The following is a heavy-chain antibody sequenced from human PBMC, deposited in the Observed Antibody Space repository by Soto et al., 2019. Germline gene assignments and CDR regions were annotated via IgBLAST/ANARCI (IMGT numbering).Heavy chain of an antibody. CDR2: MNPNSGRT. V-gene: IGHV1-8*01. J-gene: IGHJ5*02. CDR3: ARVPASLDP. CDR1: GYTFTSYD. Sequence: GASVKVSCKASGYTFTSYDINWVRQATGQGLEWMGWMNPNSGRTGCAQKFQGRLTMTMDTSSSTAYMELSSLTSDDTAVYYCARVPASLDPWGQGTLVTVSS.